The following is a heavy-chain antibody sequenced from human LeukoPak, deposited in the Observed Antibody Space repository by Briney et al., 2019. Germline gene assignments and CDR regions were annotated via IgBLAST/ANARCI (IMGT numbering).Heavy chain of an antibody. V-gene: IGHV3-30*02. CDR2: IRYDGSNK. CDR1: GFTFSSYG. D-gene: IGHD2-21*01. J-gene: IGHJ6*03. Sequence: SGGSLRLSCAASGFTFSSYGMHWVRQAPGKGLEWVAFIRYDGSNKYYADSVKGRITISRDNSKNTLYLQMNSLRAEDTAVYYCAKGAVMGYYMDVWGKGTTVTISS. CDR3: AKGAVMGYYMDV.